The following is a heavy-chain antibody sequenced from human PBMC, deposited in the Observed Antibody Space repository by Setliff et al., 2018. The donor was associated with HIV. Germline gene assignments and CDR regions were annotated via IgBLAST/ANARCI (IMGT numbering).Heavy chain of an antibody. J-gene: IGHJ4*02. V-gene: IGHV4-34*01. Sequence: SETLSLTCAVHGGPLTDHYWNWIRQSPGKGLEWIAEVHHTGYLNYNPSLKSRVTISVDTSKNQFSLKLSSVTAADTAVFYCARLTTTYYYDSSAYYHPVWGQGTLVTVSS. CDR3: ARLTTTYYYDSSAYYHPV. CDR2: VHHTGYL. CDR1: GGPLTDHY. D-gene: IGHD3-22*01.